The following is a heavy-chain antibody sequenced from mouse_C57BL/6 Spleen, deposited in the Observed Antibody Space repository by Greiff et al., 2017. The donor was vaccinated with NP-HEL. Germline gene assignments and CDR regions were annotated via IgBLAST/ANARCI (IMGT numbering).Heavy chain of an antibody. J-gene: IGHJ1*03. CDR2: IRSKSNNYAT. Sequence: EVKLVESGGGLVQPKGSLKLSCAASGFSFNTYAMNWVRQAPGKGLEWVARIRSKSNNYATYYADSVKDRFTISRDDSESMLYLQMNNLKTEDTAMYYCVRVTTVERGYFDVWGTATTVTVAS. V-gene: IGHV10-1*01. D-gene: IGHD1-1*01. CDR3: VRVTTVERGYFDV. CDR1: GFSFNTYA.